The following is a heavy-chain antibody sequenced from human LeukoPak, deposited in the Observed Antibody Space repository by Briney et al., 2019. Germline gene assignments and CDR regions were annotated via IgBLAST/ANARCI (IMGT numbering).Heavy chain of an antibody. D-gene: IGHD3-16*01. CDR3: ARGGWGYFDY. J-gene: IGHJ4*02. CDR2: INHSGST. CDR1: GGSFSGYY. V-gene: IGHV4-34*01. Sequence: SETLSLTCAVYGGSFSGYYWSWIRQPPGKGLEWIGEINHSGSTNYNPSLKSRVTISVDTSKNRFSLKLSSVTAADTAVYYCARGGWGYFDYWGQGTLVTVSS.